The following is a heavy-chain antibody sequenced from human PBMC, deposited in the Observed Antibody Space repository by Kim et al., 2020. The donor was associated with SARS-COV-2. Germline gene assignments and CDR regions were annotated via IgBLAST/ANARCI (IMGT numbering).Heavy chain of an antibody. CDR1: GGSISSSSYY. CDR3: ARANLYSNYAFDY. Sequence: SETLSLTCTVSGGSISSSSYYWGWIRQPPGKGLEWIGSIYYSGSTYYNPSLKSRVTISVDTSKNQFSLKLSSVTAADTAVYYCARANLYSNYAFDYWGQGTLVTVSS. CDR2: IYYSGST. D-gene: IGHD4-4*01. V-gene: IGHV4-39*01. J-gene: IGHJ4*02.